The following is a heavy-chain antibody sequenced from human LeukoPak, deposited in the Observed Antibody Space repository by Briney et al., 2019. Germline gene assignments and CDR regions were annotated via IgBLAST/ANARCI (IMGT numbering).Heavy chain of an antibody. CDR1: GFTFSTSW. CDR3: ARTNYYDSSGYSY. J-gene: IGHJ4*02. Sequence: GGSLRLSCAVSGFTFSTSWMHWVRRAPGKGLVWVSRINTDGTSTIYADSVKGRFTISRDDAKNTLYLQMNSLRAEDTAVYYCARTNYYDSSGYSYWGQGTLVTVSS. V-gene: IGHV3-74*01. CDR2: INTDGTST. D-gene: IGHD3-22*01.